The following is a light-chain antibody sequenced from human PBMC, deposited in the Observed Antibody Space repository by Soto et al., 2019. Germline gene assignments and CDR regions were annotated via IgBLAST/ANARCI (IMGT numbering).Light chain of an antibody. CDR3: QQRNNWPSIT. J-gene: IGKJ5*01. V-gene: IGKV3-11*01. Sequence: ENVLTQSPATLSLSPGERATLSCRASQSDSSFLAWYQQKPGQAPRLLIYDTSNRATGIPARFSGSGSGTDFTLTISSLEPEDSAVYYCQQRNNWPSITFGQGTRLEIK. CDR1: QSDSSF. CDR2: DTS.